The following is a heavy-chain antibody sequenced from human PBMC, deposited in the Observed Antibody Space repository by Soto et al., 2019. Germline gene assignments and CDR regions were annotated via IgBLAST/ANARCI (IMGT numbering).Heavy chain of an antibody. CDR1: GFTFSSYS. CDR2: ISSSSSYI. D-gene: IGHD1-26*01. Sequence: GGSVRLSCAASGFTFSSYSMNWVRQAPGKGLEWVSSISSSSSYIYYADSVKGRFTISRDNAKNSLYLQMNSLRAEDTAVYYCARDRKMAPTDYMDVWGKGTTVTVSS. V-gene: IGHV3-21*01. CDR3: ARDRKMAPTDYMDV. J-gene: IGHJ6*03.